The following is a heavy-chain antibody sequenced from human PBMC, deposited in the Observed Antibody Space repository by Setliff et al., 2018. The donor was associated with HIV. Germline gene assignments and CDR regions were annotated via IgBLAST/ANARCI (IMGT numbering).Heavy chain of an antibody. J-gene: IGHJ4*02. CDR2: VFPDDSDT. CDR3: ARSMGFKATTRLDF. CDR1: GYSFTTLW. D-gene: IGHD3-10*01. Sequence: PGESLKISCQASGYSFTTLWIAWVRQMPGKGLEWMGMVFPDDSDTRYSPYFQGQVSMSADKSITTAYLQWSRLKASDTAVYYCARSMGFKATTRLDFWGPGTLVTVSS. V-gene: IGHV5-51*01.